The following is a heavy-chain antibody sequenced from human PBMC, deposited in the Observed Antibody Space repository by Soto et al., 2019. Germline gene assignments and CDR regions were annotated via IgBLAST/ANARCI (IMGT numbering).Heavy chain of an antibody. J-gene: IGHJ5*02. V-gene: IGHV4-34*01. Sequence: SETLSLTCAVYGGSFSGYYWSWIRQPPGKGLEWIGEINHSGSTNYNPSLKSRVTISVDTSKNQFSLKLSSVTAADTAVYYCARGLWGYCSSTSCRRFDPWGQGTLVTVSS. CDR3: ARGLWGYCSSTSCRRFDP. CDR1: GGSFSGYY. D-gene: IGHD2-2*01. CDR2: INHSGST.